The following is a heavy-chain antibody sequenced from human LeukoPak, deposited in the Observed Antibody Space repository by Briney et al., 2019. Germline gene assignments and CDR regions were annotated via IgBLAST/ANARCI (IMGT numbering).Heavy chain of an antibody. J-gene: IGHJ5*02. V-gene: IGHV3-21*01. CDR1: GFTFSSYS. Sequence: GGSLRHSCAASGFTFSSYSMNWVRQAPGKGLEWVSSISSSSSYIYYADSVKGRFTISRDNAKNSLYLQMNSLRAEDTAVYYCAREYGGNSEPNWFDPWGQGTLVAVSS. D-gene: IGHD4-23*01. CDR2: ISSSSSYI. CDR3: AREYGGNSEPNWFDP.